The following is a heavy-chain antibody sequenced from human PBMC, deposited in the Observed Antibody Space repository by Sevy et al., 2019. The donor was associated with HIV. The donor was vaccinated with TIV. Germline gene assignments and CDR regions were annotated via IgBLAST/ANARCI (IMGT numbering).Heavy chain of an antibody. CDR3: AKVTLWELLAAHDAFDV. D-gene: IGHD1-26*01. Sequence: GESLKISCAASGFSFSGYVMNWVRPAPGKGLEWVSSISGRDSSTYYADSVRGRFIISRDNSENTLYLQMNGLRAEDTAVYYCAKVTLWELLAAHDAFDVWGQGTMVTVSS. CDR2: ISGRDSST. V-gene: IGHV3-23*01. CDR1: GFSFSGYV. J-gene: IGHJ3*01.